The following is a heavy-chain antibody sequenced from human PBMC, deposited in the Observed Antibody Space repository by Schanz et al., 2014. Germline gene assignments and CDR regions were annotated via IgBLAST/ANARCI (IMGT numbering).Heavy chain of an antibody. V-gene: IGHV3-33*08. CDR1: GFTVRTFA. J-gene: IGHJ4*02. CDR3: ARGPIPIQGVPMDF. D-gene: IGHD3-10*01. CDR2: ISYDGSSK. Sequence: VQVLESGEGLVEAGGSLRLSCAASGFTVRTFAMHWVRQAPGKGLEWVALISYDGSSKNHADSVKGRFTISRDNSKDTLYLQMSGLTPEDTAVYYCARGPIPIQGVPMDFWGQGTLGTVSS.